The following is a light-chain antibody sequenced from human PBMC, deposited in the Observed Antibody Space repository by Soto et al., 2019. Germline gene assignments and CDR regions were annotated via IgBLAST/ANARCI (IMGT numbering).Light chain of an antibody. CDR2: DPS. Sequence: EIVLTQSPDTLSLSPGERATLSCRASQSLRSNYLAWYQQKPGQAPRFHIYDPSSRDTGIPDRFSGSGSGTDFALTISRLEPEDFAVYYCQQYGSSPLTFGGGTKVEIK. CDR1: QSLRSNY. CDR3: QQYGSSPLT. J-gene: IGKJ4*01. V-gene: IGKV3-20*01.